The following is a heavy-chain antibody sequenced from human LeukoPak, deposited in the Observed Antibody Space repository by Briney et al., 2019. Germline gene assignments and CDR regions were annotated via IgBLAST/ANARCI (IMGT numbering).Heavy chain of an antibody. CDR2: VSSSSTI. CDR1: GFTFSSYS. D-gene: IGHD6-6*01. J-gene: IGHJ4*02. V-gene: IGHV3-48*01. CDR3: AREGSSSCFDY. Sequence: GGSLRLSCAASGFTFSSYSMNWVRQAPGKGLEWVSYVSSSSTIYYADSVKGRFTISRDNAKNSLYLQMNSLRAEDTAVYYCAREGSSSCFDYWGQGTLVTVSS.